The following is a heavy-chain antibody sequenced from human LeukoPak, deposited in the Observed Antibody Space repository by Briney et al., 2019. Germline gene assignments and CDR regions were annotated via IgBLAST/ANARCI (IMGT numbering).Heavy chain of an antibody. CDR1: GFTVSDYS. Sequence: PAGSLRLSCAASGFTVSDYSRNWVRQAPGNGLEWRSYTTGRSSAIYSADSVKGRFAIPRDNAKTSLYLQMNSPRDEDTDVYCCARDHNYGFDYWGPGTLVTV. CDR2: TTGRSSAI. CDR3: ARDHNYGFDY. V-gene: IGHV3-48*02. J-gene: IGHJ4*02. D-gene: IGHD5-18*01.